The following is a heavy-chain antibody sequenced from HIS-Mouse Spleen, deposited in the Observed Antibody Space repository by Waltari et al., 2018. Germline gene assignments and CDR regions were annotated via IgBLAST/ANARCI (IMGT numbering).Heavy chain of an antibody. CDR2: IDYIGST. CDR3: AREIPYSSSWYDWYFDL. V-gene: IGHV4-39*07. CDR1: GGSISSSSYH. D-gene: IGHD6-13*01. J-gene: IGHJ2*01. Sequence: QLQLQESAPGLVKPSETLSLTCPFSGGSISSSSYHWGWIRQPPGKGLELIGSIDYIGSTYYNPSLKSRVTISVDTSKNQFSLKLSSVTAADTAVYYCAREIPYSSSWYDWYFDLWGRGTLVTVSS.